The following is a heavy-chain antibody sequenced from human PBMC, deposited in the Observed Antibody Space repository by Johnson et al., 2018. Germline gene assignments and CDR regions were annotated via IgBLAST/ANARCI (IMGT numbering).Heavy chain of an antibody. D-gene: IGHD3-16*02. V-gene: IGHV3-30-3*01. CDR1: GFTFSNYA. J-gene: IGHJ6*03. CDR2: ISFDGSNE. CDR3: ARERRVWGSYRYTLYYYYYMDV. Sequence: QVQLLESGGGVVQPGRSLRLSCAASGFTFSNYAIHWVRPAPGKGLEWVAVISFDGSNEDYADSVKGRLTISSDNSKNTLYQQMNSLRVEDTALYYGARERRVWGSYRYTLYYYYYMDVWGKGTTVTVSS.